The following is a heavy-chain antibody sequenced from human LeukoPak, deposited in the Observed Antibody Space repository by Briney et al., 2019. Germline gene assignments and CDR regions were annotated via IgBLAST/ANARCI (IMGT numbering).Heavy chain of an antibody. Sequence: PSETLSLTCTVSGGSISSSSYYWGWIRQPPGKGLEWNGSIYYSGSTYYNPSLKSRVTISVDTSKNQFSLKLSSVTAADTAVYYCARSGRDFNWFDPWGQGTLVTVSS. V-gene: IGHV4-39*07. CDR1: GGSISSSSYY. CDR3: ARSGRDFNWFDP. D-gene: IGHD3/OR15-3a*01. CDR2: IYYSGST. J-gene: IGHJ5*02.